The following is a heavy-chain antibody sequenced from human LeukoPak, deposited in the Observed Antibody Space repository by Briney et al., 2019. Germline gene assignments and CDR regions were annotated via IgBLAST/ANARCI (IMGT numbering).Heavy chain of an antibody. CDR1: GFTFSSYA. CDR2: ISGSGGST. D-gene: IGHD3-22*01. CDR3: AKVPFQYYYDSSSFFDY. Sequence: GGSLRLSCVASGFTFSSYAMSWVRQAPGKGLEWVSAISGSGGSTYYADSVKGRFTISRDDSKNTLYLQMNSLRAEDTAVYYCAKVPFQYYYDSSSFFDYWGQGTLVTVSS. V-gene: IGHV3-23*01. J-gene: IGHJ4*02.